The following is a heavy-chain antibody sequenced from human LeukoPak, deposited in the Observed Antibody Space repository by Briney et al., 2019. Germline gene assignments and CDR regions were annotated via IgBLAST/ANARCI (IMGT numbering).Heavy chain of an antibody. CDR3: ARRGYSNYVYYFDY. CDR2: FSSSGNNI. CDR1: GFTFSDYY. Sequence: GGSLRLSCAASGFTFSDYYMSWIRQAPGKGLEWVSYFSSSGNNIYYADSVKGRFTIYRDNAKNSLYLQLNGLRAEDTAVYYCARRGYSNYVYYFDYWGQGTLVAVSS. D-gene: IGHD4-11*01. V-gene: IGHV3-11*04. J-gene: IGHJ4*02.